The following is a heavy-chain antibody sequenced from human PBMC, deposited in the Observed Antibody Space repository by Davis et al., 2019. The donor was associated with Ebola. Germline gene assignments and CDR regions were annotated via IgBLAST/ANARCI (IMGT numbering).Heavy chain of an antibody. Sequence: AASVKVSCKASGYTFTGYYINWVRQAPGQGLEWLGWMNPNSGGTNHAQKFQGWVTMTRDTSISTAYMELSRLRSDDTAAYYCARDLGGYNFWSGYSHWGQGTLVTVSS. V-gene: IGHV1-2*04. CDR2: MNPNSGGT. D-gene: IGHD3-3*01. CDR1: GYTFTGYY. CDR3: ARDLGGYNFWSGYSH. J-gene: IGHJ4*02.